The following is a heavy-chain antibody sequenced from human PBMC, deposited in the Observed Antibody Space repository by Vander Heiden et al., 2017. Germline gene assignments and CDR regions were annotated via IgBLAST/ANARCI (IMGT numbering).Heavy chain of an antibody. V-gene: IGHV3-33*01. CDR2: IWYDGSNK. CDR1: GFTFSSYG. Sequence: QVQLVESGGGVVQPGRSLRISCAASGFTFSSYGMHWVRQAPGKGLEWVAVIWYDGSNKYYADSVKGRFTISRDNSKNTLYLQMNSLRAEDTAVYYCARDSVSRRRWGGRAFDIWGQGTMVTVSS. CDR3: ARDSVSRRRWGGRAFDI. J-gene: IGHJ3*02. D-gene: IGHD4-17*01.